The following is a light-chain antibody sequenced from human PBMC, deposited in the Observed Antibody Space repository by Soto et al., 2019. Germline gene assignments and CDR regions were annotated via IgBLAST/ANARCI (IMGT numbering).Light chain of an antibody. CDR3: ETWDSSLSAMV. Sequence: QSVLTQPPSVSAAPGQKVTISCSGSSSNIGNNYVSWYQQVPGTAPKLLIYDNNKRPSGIPDRFSGFKSGTSATLGITGLQTGDEADYYCETWDSSLSAMVFGGGTKLTVL. CDR2: DNN. J-gene: IGLJ2*01. V-gene: IGLV1-51*01. CDR1: SSNIGNNY.